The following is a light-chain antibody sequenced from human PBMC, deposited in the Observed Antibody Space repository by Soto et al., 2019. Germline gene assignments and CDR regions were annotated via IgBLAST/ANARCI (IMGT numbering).Light chain of an antibody. CDR3: QQYRSSPPLT. V-gene: IGKV3-20*01. J-gene: IGKJ4*01. Sequence: EIVLTQSPGTLPLSPGERATLSCRASQSVTSYLAWYQQKPGQAPRLLIYGASSRATGIPDRFSGSGSGTDFTLTISRLEPEDFAVYYCQQYRSSPPLTFGGGTKVEIK. CDR1: QSVTSY. CDR2: GAS.